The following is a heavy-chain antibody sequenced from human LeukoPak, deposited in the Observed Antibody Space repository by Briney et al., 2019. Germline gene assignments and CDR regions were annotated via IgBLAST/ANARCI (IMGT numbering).Heavy chain of an antibody. V-gene: IGHV3-9*03. CDR2: ISWNSGSI. CDR3: AKDIATMVRGAVDY. Sequence: QPGGSLRLSCPASGFTFDDYAMHWVRQAPGKGLEWVSGISWNSGSIGYADSVKGRFTISRDNAKNSLYLQMNSLRAEDMALYYCAKDIATMVRGAVDYWGQGTLVTVSS. D-gene: IGHD3-10*01. CDR1: GFTFDDYA. J-gene: IGHJ4*02.